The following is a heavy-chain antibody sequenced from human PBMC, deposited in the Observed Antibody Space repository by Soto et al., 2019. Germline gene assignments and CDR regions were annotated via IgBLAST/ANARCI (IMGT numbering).Heavy chain of an antibody. J-gene: IGHJ4*02. V-gene: IGHV4-59*08. CDR2: IYSSGST. Sequence: PSVTLSPTCTVSGGSISSYYWSWIRQSPGQGLEWIGYIYSSGSTDHNPSLRSRVTLSVDTSKNQFSLKLTSVTAADTAVYFCARHYCSGDHCYQFDYWGQGTLVTVSS. D-gene: IGHD2-15*01. CDR3: ARHYCSGDHCYQFDY. CDR1: GGSISSYY.